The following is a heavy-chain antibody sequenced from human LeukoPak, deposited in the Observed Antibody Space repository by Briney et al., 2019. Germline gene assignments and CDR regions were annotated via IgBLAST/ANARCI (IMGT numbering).Heavy chain of an antibody. J-gene: IGHJ4*02. V-gene: IGHV3-66*01. CDR2: IYSGGDT. CDR3: ARDPGGGEHLYYCDY. CDR1: GLTVRGNY. D-gene: IGHD2-21*01. Sequence: GGSLRLSCTASGLTVRGNYMKWVPQAPGKGLECVSVIYSGGDTYYAASVKGRFTIYRDNSKNTLYLQMNSLRAEDTAVYYCARDPGGGEHLYYCDYWGQGTLVTVSS.